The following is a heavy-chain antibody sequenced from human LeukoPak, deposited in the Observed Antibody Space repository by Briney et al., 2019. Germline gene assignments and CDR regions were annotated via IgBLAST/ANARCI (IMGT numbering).Heavy chain of an antibody. CDR1: GGSISSYY. J-gene: IGHJ6*02. Sequence: PSETLSLTCTVSGGSISSYYWSWIRQPPGKGLEWIGYIYYSGSTNYNPSFKSRVTISVDTSKNQFSLKLSSVTAADTAVYYCARGRYDSSGYHDLYYYYYGMDVWGQGTTVTVSS. D-gene: IGHD3-22*01. V-gene: IGHV4-59*01. CDR3: ARGRYDSSGYHDLYYYYYGMDV. CDR2: IYYSGST.